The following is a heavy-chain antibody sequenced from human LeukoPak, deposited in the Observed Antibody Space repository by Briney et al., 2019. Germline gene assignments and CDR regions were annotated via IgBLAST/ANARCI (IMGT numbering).Heavy chain of an antibody. CDR2: ISPSGST. D-gene: IGHD6-13*01. CDR1: GYSISSGYY. Sequence: SKTLSLTCAVSGYSISSGYYWGWIRQPPGKGLEWIGSISPSGSTFYNPSLKSRVTISVDTSKNQFSLKLRSVTAADTAVYYCALSPLGAAGTWSGLFDYWGQGTLVTVSS. J-gene: IGHJ4*02. V-gene: IGHV4-38-2*01. CDR3: ALSPLGAAGTWSGLFDY.